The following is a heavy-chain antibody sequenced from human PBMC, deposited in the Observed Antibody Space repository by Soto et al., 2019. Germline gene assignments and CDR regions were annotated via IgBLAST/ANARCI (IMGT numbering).Heavy chain of an antibody. D-gene: IGHD4-4*01. Sequence: WGSLRLSCAPSGFSFSNYAMSWVRQAPGKGLEWVAGISSSGYTYYVDSLKGRFTISRDNSKNSLYLQMNSLRAEDTAVYYCAKDLIDYSTSYFGYWGQGTLVTVSS. CDR3: AKDLIDYSTSYFGY. CDR2: ISSSGYT. V-gene: IGHV3-23*01. J-gene: IGHJ4*02. CDR1: GFSFSNYA.